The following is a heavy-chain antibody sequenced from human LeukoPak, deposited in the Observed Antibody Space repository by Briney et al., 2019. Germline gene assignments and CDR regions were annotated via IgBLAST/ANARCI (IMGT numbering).Heavy chain of an antibody. CDR3: ATAPSGSGTFLDY. CDR2: ISYDGSNK. D-gene: IGHD3-10*01. CDR1: GFTFSSYG. V-gene: IGHV3-30*03. Sequence: PGRSLRLSCAASGFTFSSYGMHWVRQAPGKGLEWVAVISYDGSNKYYADSVKGRFTISRDNSKNTLYLQMNSLRAEDTAVYYCATAPSGSGTFLDYWGQGTLVTVSS. J-gene: IGHJ4*02.